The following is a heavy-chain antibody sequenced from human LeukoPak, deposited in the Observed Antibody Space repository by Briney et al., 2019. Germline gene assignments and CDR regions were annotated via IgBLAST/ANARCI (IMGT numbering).Heavy chain of an antibody. Sequence: PSETLSLTCAVSGYSISSGYYWGWIRQPPGKGLEWIGSMHHSGSTFYNPSLKSRVTISVDTSKNQFSLRLSSVTAADTAVYYCARLERVGVAAAGNIYWGQGTLVTVSS. CDR2: MHHSGST. V-gene: IGHV4-38-2*01. D-gene: IGHD6-13*01. CDR1: GYSISSGYY. J-gene: IGHJ4*02. CDR3: ARLERVGVAAAGNIY.